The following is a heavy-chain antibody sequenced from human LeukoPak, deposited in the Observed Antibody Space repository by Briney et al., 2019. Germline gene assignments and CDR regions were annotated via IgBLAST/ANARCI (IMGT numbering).Heavy chain of an antibody. CDR1: GGSFSGYY. D-gene: IGHD4-17*01. V-gene: IGHV4-34*01. CDR2: INHSGST. CDR3: ARENGVPDAFDI. J-gene: IGHJ3*02. Sequence: PSETLSLTCAVYGGSFSGYYWSWIRQPPGKGLEWIGEINHSGSTNYNPSLKSRVTISVDTSKNQFSLKLSSVTAADTAVYYCARENGVPDAFDIWGQGTMVTVSS.